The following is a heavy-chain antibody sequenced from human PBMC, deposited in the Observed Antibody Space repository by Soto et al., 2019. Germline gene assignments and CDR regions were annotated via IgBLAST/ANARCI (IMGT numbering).Heavy chain of an antibody. D-gene: IGHD2-2*01. V-gene: IGHV4-31*03. CDR2: IYYRGST. CDR1: GGSISSAGYY. J-gene: IGHJ4*02. CDR3: ARERSDIVVVPAARYFDY. Sequence: QVQLQESGPGLVKPSQTLSLTCTVSGGSISSAGYYWSWIRQHPGKGLVWIGYIYYRGSTYYNLSRKSRVTISVESSKNQFALKLSSVTAADTAVYYCARERSDIVVVPAARYFDYWGQGTLVTVSS.